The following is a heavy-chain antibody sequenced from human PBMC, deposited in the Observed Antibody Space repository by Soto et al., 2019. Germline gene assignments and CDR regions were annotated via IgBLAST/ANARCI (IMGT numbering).Heavy chain of an antibody. Sequence: EAQLLESGGGLVQPGGSLSLSCAASGFSFSNYGLNWVRQAPGKGLEWVSGMSGSTGTTDYADSVKGRFTISRDNLKNTLYVQMNSLRGEDTAVYYCAIGTFGRGWESWGQGTLVAVSS. CDR1: GFSFSNYG. V-gene: IGHV3-23*01. CDR3: AIGTFGRGWES. CDR2: MSGSTGTT. D-gene: IGHD3-16*01. J-gene: IGHJ4*02.